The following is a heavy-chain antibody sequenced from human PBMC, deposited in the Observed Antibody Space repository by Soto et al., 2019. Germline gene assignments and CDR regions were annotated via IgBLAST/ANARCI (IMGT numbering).Heavy chain of an antibody. CDR3: ARDQAKGYDSSGYYPKARYYYYYGMDV. J-gene: IGHJ6*02. D-gene: IGHD3-22*01. CDR2: IIPIFGTA. V-gene: IGHV1-69*13. Sequence: SVKVSCKASGGTFSSYAISWVRQAPGQGLEWMGGIIPIFGTANYAQKFQGRVTITADESTSTAYMELSSLRSEDTAVYYCARDQAKGYDSSGYYPKARYYYYYGMDVWGQGTTVTVSS. CDR1: GGTFSSYA.